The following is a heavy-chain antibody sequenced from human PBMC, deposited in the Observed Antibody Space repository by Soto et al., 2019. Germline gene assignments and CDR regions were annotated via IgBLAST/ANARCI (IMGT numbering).Heavy chain of an antibody. CDR1: GYSFTSYW. V-gene: IGHV5-51*01. D-gene: IGHD6-6*01. J-gene: IGHJ4*02. Sequence: PGESLKISCKGSGYSFTSYWIGWVRQMPGKGLEWMGIIYPGDSDTRYSPSFQGQVTISADKSISTAYLQMNSLRVEDTAVYYCVKEARNIAARRWIDSWGQGTLVTVSS. CDR3: VKEARNIAARRWIDS. CDR2: IYPGDSDT.